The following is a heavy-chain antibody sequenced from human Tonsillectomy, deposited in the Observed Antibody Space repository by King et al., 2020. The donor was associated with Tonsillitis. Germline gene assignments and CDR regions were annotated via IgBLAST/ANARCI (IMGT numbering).Heavy chain of an antibody. CDR1: GGSISRYY. CDR3: ARVSLRYCSSTSWCVNWFDP. CDR2: IYYRGST. J-gene: IGHJ5*02. D-gene: IGHD2-2*01. Sequence: QLQESGPGLVKPSETLSLTCTVSGGSISRYYWSWIRQPPGKGLEWIGYIYYRGSTNYNLSLRSRVTISVDTSKNQFSLKLNSVTAADTAVYYCARVSLRYCSSTSWCVNWFDPWGQGTLVTVSS. V-gene: IGHV4-59*01.